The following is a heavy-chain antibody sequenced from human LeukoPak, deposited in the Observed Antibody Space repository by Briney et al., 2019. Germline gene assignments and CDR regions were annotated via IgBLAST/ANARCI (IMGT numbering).Heavy chain of an antibody. CDR2: IYYSGST. CDR1: GDSISSSSYY. CDR3: ARDPNSGSYYGYFDY. J-gene: IGHJ4*02. Sequence: SETLSLTCTVSGDSISSSSYYWGWIRQPPGKGLEWIGYIYYSGSTNYNPSLKSRVTISVDTSKNQFSLKLSSVTAADTAVYYCARDPNSGSYYGYFDYWGQGTLVTVSS. D-gene: IGHD1-26*01. V-gene: IGHV4-61*01.